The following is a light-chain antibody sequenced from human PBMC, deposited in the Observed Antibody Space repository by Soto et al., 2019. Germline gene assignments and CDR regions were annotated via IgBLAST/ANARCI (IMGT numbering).Light chain of an antibody. J-gene: IGKJ1*01. V-gene: IGKV3-15*01. CDR2: GAS. Sequence: ETVMTQSPATLSVSPGEGATLSCRASQTINNNLAWYQQKPGQAPRLLIYGASTRATGIPARFSGSGSATEFTLTISSLQSEDFAVYFCQQYNRWPLTFGQGTKVDIK. CDR1: QTINNN. CDR3: QQYNRWPLT.